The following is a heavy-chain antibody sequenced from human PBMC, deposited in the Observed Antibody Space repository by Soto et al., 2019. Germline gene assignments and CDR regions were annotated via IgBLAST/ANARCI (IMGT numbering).Heavy chain of an antibody. J-gene: IGHJ5*01. V-gene: IGHV3-23*01. CDR1: GFTFSSYA. D-gene: IGHD1-26*01. CDR2: ISGSGGST. CDR3: ARRGGGRYYDS. Sequence: EVQLLESGGGLVQPGGSLRLSCAASGFTFSSYAMRWVRQAPVKGLEWVSAISGSGGSTYYADSVKGRFTISRDTSKNTLYLHMNRLRAEATAVYYCARRGGGRYYDSWGQGTLVTVSS.